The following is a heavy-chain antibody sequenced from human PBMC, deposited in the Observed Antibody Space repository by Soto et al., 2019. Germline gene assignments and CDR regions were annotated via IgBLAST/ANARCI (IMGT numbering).Heavy chain of an antibody. J-gene: IGHJ3*02. V-gene: IGHV3-48*01. Sequence: PGGSLRLSCAASGFTFSSYSMNWVRQAPGKGLEWVSYISSSSSTIYYADSVKGRFTISRDNAKNSLYLQMNSLRAEDTAVYYCARDVTIPAAMYGYAFDIWGQGTMVTVSS. CDR1: GFTFSSYS. CDR2: ISSSSSTI. CDR3: ARDVTIPAAMYGYAFDI. D-gene: IGHD2-2*01.